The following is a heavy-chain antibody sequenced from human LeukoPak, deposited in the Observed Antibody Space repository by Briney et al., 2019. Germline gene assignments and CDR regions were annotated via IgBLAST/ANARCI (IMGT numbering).Heavy chain of an antibody. V-gene: IGHV4-59*08. Sequence: SETLSLTCTVSGGSISSYYWSWIRQPPGKGLEWIGYIYYSGSTYYNPSLKSRVSIPVDTSKNQFSLKLGSVTAADTSVYYCARIRFSGYDSYYFETWGQGSLVTVSS. J-gene: IGHJ4*02. D-gene: IGHD5-12*01. CDR2: IYYSGST. CDR1: GGSISSYY. CDR3: ARIRFSGYDSYYFET.